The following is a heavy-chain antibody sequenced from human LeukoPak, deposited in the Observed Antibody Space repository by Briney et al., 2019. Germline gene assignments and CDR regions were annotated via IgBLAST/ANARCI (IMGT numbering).Heavy chain of an antibody. CDR1: GFTFDDYA. CDR3: AKGYSSSWYGSHYGMDV. J-gene: IGHJ6*02. D-gene: IGHD6-13*01. V-gene: IGHV3-43*02. CDR2: ISGDGGST. Sequence: GGSLRLSCAASGFTFDDYAMHWVRQAPGKGLEWSSLISGDGGSTYYADSVKGRFTISRDNSKNSLYLQMNSLRTEDTALYYCAKGYSSSWYGSHYGMDVWGQGTTVTVSS.